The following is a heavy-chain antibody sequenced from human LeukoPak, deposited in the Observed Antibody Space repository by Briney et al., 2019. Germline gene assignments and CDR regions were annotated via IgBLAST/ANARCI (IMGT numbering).Heavy chain of an antibody. Sequence: SDTLSLTCIVSGDSISGFYWSWIRQAAGKGLEWIGHIYTSGSTNYNPSLKSRVTMSVDMSKNQFSLKLRSVTAADTAVYYCARDVVAARGSFDYWGQGTLVTVSS. CDR2: IYTSGST. J-gene: IGHJ4*02. V-gene: IGHV4-4*07. D-gene: IGHD2-2*01. CDR3: ARDVVAARGSFDY. CDR1: GDSISGFY.